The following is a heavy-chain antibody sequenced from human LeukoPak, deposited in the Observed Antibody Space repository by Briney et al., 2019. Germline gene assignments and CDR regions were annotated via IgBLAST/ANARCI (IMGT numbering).Heavy chain of an antibody. CDR1: GYSFTTYL. D-gene: IGHD6-13*01. Sequence: GESLKIYCKGSGYSFTTYLIKWVRQMPGKGLEWMGRIDPSDSYTNYSPSFQGHVTISADKSISTAYLQWSSLKASDPVMYYCARAYSSCWHFDQWGQGTLVTVSS. CDR2: IDPSDSYT. CDR3: ARAYSSCWHFDQ. V-gene: IGHV5-10-1*01. J-gene: IGHJ4*02.